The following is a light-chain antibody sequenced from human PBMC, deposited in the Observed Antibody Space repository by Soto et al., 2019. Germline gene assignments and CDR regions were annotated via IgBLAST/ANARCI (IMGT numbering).Light chain of an antibody. CDR3: QQYSDWPWT. CDR1: QSIGSS. Sequence: DIVMTQSPATLSVSPGERATLSCRASQSIGSSLAWYRQKPGQAPRLLIFGASTRATGIAARLSGSGSGTEFTLTISSLQSEDFAVYYCQQYSDWPWTFGRGTKVDIK. CDR2: GAS. J-gene: IGKJ1*01. V-gene: IGKV3-15*01.